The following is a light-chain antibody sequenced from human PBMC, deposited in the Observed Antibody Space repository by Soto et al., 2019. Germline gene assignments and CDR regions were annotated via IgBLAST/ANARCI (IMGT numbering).Light chain of an antibody. CDR3: QSLGTGIQV. J-gene: IGLJ3*02. CDR1: SGYSTYA. Sequence: QPVLTQSPSASASLGASVKLTCTLSSGYSTYAIPWHQQQSEKGPRFLMKINYDGTHSKGDGFFDRFSGSSSGAERHLTISSLQSEEDADYYCQSLGTGIQVFGGGTKLNVL. V-gene: IGLV4-69*01. CDR2: INYDGTH.